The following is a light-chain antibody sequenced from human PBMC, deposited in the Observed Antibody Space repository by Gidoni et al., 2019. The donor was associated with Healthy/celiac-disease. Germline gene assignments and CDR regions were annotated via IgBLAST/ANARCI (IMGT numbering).Light chain of an antibody. V-gene: IGKV1-33*01. Sequence: DIQMTQSPSSLSASVGDRVTITCQASQDISNYLNWYQQKPGKAPKLLIYDASNLETGVPSRFSGSGSGTDFTFTISSLQPEDIAKYYCQQYDNLPWTFGQGIKVEIK. CDR3: QQYDNLPWT. CDR1: QDISNY. J-gene: IGKJ1*01. CDR2: DAS.